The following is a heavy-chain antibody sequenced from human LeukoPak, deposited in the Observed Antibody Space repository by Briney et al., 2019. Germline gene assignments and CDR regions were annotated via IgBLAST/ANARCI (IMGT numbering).Heavy chain of an antibody. Sequence: SETLSLTCTVSGGSISSYYWSWIRQPPGKGLEWIGYIYYSGSTNYNPSLKSRVTISVDTSKNQFSLKLSSVTAADTAVYYCAREGGRDGYFDYYYYYMDVWGKGTTVTVSS. V-gene: IGHV4-59*01. J-gene: IGHJ6*03. CDR2: IYYSGST. CDR1: GGSISSYY. CDR3: AREGGRDGYFDYYYYYMDV. D-gene: IGHD5-24*01.